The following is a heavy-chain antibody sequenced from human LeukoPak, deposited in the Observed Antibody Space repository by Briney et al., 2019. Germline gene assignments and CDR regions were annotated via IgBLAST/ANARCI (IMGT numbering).Heavy chain of an antibody. CDR2: IKQDGSEK. Sequence: GGSLRLSCAASGFTFSSYWMSWVRQAPGKGLEWVANIKQDGSEKYYVDSVKGRFTISRDNAKNSLYLQMNSLTPEDTAVYYCVKGLDYSSSQMDSWGQGTLVTVSS. D-gene: IGHD6-6*01. V-gene: IGHV3-7*01. CDR1: GFTFSSYW. J-gene: IGHJ4*02. CDR3: VKGLDYSSSQMDS.